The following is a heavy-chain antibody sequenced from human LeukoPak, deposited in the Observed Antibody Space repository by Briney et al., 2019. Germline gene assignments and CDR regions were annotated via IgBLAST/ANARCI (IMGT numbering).Heavy chain of an antibody. CDR3: ARGRWEIADY. V-gene: IGHV4-34*01. Sequence: SETLSLTCAVYGESFSGYYWSWIRQPPGKGLEWIGEINHSGSTNYNPSLKSRITISVDMSKNQFSLKLSSVTAADTAVYYCARGRWEIADYWGQGALVTVSS. J-gene: IGHJ4*02. CDR2: INHSGST. D-gene: IGHD1-26*01. CDR1: GESFSGYY.